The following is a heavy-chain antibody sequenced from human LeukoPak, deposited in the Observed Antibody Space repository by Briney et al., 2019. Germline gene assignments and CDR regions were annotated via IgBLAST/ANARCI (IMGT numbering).Heavy chain of an antibody. V-gene: IGHV3-23*01. Sequence: PGGSLRLSCAASGFTFSSYAMSWVRQAPGKGLEWVSDISGSGGSTYYADSVKGRFTISRDNSKNTLYLQMNSLRAEDTAVYYCAKGNGGYYYDSTGYRDGYFDYWGQGALVTVSS. CDR2: ISGSGGST. D-gene: IGHD3-22*01. CDR3: AKGNGGYYYDSTGYRDGYFDY. J-gene: IGHJ4*02. CDR1: GFTFSSYA.